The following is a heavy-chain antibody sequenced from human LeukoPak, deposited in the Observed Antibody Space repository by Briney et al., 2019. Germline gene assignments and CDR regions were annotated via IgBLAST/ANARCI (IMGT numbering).Heavy chain of an antibody. CDR1: GFTFSSYS. V-gene: IGHV3-21*01. Sequence: PGGSLRLSCAASGFTFSSYSMNWVRQAPGKGLEWVSSISSSSSYIYYADSVKGRFTISRDNAKNSLYLQMNSLRAEDTAVYYCASPPCSSTGCYTSNWYFDLWGRGTLVTVSS. CDR2: ISSSSSYI. J-gene: IGHJ2*01. CDR3: ASPPCSSTGCYTSNWYFDL. D-gene: IGHD2-2*02.